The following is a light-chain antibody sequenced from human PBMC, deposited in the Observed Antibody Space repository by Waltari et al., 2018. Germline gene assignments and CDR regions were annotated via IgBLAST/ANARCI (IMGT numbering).Light chain of an antibody. Sequence: DIVMTQSPGTLSLSPGEEASLSCRASQTVSGNYLAWYQHNPGQTPRLLIYHTSARAAGVPDRFRGSGSGTDFTLTISRLEPEDFAVYYCQEYGDTPPYTFGQGTTVEIK. CDR3: QEYGDTPPYT. CDR1: QTVSGNY. V-gene: IGKV3-20*01. CDR2: HTS. J-gene: IGKJ2*01.